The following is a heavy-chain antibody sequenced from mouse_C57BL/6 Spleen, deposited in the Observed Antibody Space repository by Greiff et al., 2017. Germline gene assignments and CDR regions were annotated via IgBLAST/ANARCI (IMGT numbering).Heavy chain of an antibody. CDR1: GYTFTSYW. Sequence: QVQLKQPGAELVRPGSSVKLSCKASGYTFTSYWMDWVKQRPGQGLEWIGNIYPSDSETHYNQKFKDKATLTVDKSSSTAYMQLSSLTSEDSAVYYCARSDGYYESLVYYAMDYWGQGTSVTVSS. V-gene: IGHV1-61*01. D-gene: IGHD2-3*01. J-gene: IGHJ4*01. CDR3: ARSDGYYESLVYYAMDY. CDR2: IYPSDSET.